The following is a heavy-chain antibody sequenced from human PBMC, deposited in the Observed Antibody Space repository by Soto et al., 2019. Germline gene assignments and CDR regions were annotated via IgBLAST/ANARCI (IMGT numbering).Heavy chain of an antibody. CDR3: AREPQTYHYSRDV. J-gene: IGHJ6*03. CDR1: GFTFSSYW. V-gene: IGHV3-74*01. Sequence: GGSLRLSCAASGFTFSSYWMHWVRQAPGKGLVWVSRINSDGSSTSYADSAKGRFTISRDNAKNTLYLQMNRLRAEDPAVYYCAREPQTYHYSRDVWGKGITVTVSS. CDR2: INSDGSST.